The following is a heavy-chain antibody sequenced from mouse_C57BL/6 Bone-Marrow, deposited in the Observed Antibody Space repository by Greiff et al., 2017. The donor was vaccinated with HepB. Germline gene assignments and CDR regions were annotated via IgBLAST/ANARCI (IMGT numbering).Heavy chain of an antibody. J-gene: IGHJ3*01. CDR3: ARRSYYDYEWAY. D-gene: IGHD2-4*01. Sequence: QVQLQQSGAELVRPGTSVKVSCKASGYAFTNYLIEWVKQRPGQGLEWIGVINPGSGGTNYNEKFKGKATLTADKSSSTAYMQLSSLTSEDSAVYFCARRSYYDYEWAYWGQGTLVTVSA. V-gene: IGHV1-54*01. CDR2: INPGSGGT. CDR1: GYAFTNYL.